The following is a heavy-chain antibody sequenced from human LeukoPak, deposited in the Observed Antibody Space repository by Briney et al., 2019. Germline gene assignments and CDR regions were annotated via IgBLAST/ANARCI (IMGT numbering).Heavy chain of an antibody. D-gene: IGHD6-19*01. V-gene: IGHV4-4*07. CDR1: GGSFSIYY. CDR3: ARVFSVAGTFDY. Sequence: PSETLSLTCTVSGGSFSIYYWSWIRQPAGKGLECIGRIYTSGNTYYNPSLKSRVTMSVDTSKNQFSLKLSSVTAADTAVYYCARVFSVAGTFDYWGQGTLVTVSS. CDR2: IYTSGNT. J-gene: IGHJ4*02.